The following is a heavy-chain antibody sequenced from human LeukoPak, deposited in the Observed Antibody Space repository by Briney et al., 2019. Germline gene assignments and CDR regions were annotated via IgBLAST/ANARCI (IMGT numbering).Heavy chain of an antibody. CDR2: IYWNDAK. Sequence: SGPTLVKPTQTLTLTCTFSGFSLITNGVGVGWIRQPPGKALEWLALIYWNDAKRYSPSLKSRLTITKDTSKNQVVLTMSNMDPVDTATYYCAHPQVQDSGSYWFDHWGQGILVTVSS. CDR3: AHPQVQDSGSYWFDH. CDR1: GFSLITNGVG. V-gene: IGHV2-5*01. J-gene: IGHJ5*02. D-gene: IGHD3-10*01.